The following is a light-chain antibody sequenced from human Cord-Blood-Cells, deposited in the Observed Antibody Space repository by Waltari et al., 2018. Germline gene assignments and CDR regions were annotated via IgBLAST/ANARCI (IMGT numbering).Light chain of an antibody. V-gene: IGKV1-39*01. CDR2: AAS. J-gene: IGKJ1*01. CDR1: QSISSY. CDR3: QQSYSTLWT. Sequence: DIQMTQSPSSLSASVGDRVTITCRESQSISSYLNWYQQKPGKAPKLLLYAASSLQSGVPSRFSGSGSGTDFTLTISSLQPEDFATYYCQQSYSTLWTFGQGTKVEIK.